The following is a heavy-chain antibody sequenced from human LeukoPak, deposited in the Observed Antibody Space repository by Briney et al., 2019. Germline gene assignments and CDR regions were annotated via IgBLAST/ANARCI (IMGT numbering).Heavy chain of an antibody. V-gene: IGHV3-64*01. CDR2: ISSNGGST. CDR1: GFTFSNYA. D-gene: IGHD2-21*02. CDR3: ARDLRLKELAYCGGDRLDY. Sequence: PGGSLRLSCAASGFTFSNYATHWVRQAPGKGLEYVSAISSNGGSTYYANSVKGRFTISRDNSKNTLYLQMGSLRAEDMAVYYCARDLRLKELAYCGGDRLDYWGQGTLVTVSS. J-gene: IGHJ4*02.